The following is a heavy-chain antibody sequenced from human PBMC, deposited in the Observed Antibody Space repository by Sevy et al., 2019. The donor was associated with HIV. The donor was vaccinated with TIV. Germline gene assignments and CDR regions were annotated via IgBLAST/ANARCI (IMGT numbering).Heavy chain of an antibody. J-gene: IGHJ3*01. D-gene: IGHD3-9*01. Sequence: SETLSLTCTVSGYSISSGYLWGWIRQPPGKGLEWIGSVDHTGNTYYNPSLKSRVTTSVDTSKNQFSLRLSSVTAADTAVYYCANFGRLLIINGDAFDVWGQGTMVTVSS. CDR1: GYSISSGYL. CDR3: ANFGRLLIINGDAFDV. V-gene: IGHV4-38-2*02. CDR2: VDHTGNT.